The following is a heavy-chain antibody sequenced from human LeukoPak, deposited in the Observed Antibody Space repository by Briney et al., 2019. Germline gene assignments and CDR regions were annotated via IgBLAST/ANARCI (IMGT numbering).Heavy chain of an antibody. CDR1: GYTFTSYY. D-gene: IGHD3-10*01. CDR2: INPSGGST. J-gene: IGHJ6*02. Sequence: ASVKVSCKASGYTFTSYYMHWVRQAPGQGLECMGIINPSGGSTSYAQKFQGRVTMNRDTSISTAYMELSRLRSDDTAVYYCARDRRYYYGSANFGGYGMDVWGQGTTVTVSS. V-gene: IGHV1-46*01. CDR3: ARDRRYYYGSANFGGYGMDV.